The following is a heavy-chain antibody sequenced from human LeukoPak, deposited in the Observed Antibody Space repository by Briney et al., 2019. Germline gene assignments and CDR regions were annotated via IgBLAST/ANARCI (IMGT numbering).Heavy chain of an antibody. CDR2: INPSGGST. Sequence: ASVKVSCKASGYTFTSYYMHWVRQAPGQGLEWMGLINPSGGSTSYAQKFQGRVTMTRDTSTSTVYMELSSLRSEDTAVYYCARGSYGDYGSYYYYGMDVWGQGTTVTVSS. D-gene: IGHD4-17*01. CDR3: ARGSYGDYGSYYYYGMDV. CDR1: GYTFTSYY. V-gene: IGHV1-46*01. J-gene: IGHJ6*02.